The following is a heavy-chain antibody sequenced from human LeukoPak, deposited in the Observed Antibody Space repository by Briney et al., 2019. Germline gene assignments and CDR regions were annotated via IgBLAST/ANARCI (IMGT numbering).Heavy chain of an antibody. D-gene: IGHD6-19*01. Sequence: GGSLRLSCAASGFTFSNYWMLWVRQAPGKGLESVSRINTDGSVTTYADSVNGRFTVYSDNADNSMFLQMNSVRDEDTAVYYCATQQWLAPPPDSWGQGTPVTVSS. CDR2: INTDGSVT. CDR1: GFTFSNYW. CDR3: ATQQWLAPPPDS. J-gene: IGHJ4*02. V-gene: IGHV3-74*01.